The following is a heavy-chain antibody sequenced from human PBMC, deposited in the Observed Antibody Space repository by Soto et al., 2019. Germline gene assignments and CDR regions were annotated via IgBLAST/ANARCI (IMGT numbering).Heavy chain of an antibody. J-gene: IGHJ1*01. CDR3: ATGGLRYFDWLFKH. D-gene: IGHD3-9*01. Sequence: ASVKVSCKVSGYTLTELSMHWVRQAPGKGLEWMGGFDPEDGETIYAQKFQGRVTMTEDTSTDTAYMEMSSLRSEDTAVYYCATGGLRYFDWLFKHWGQGTLVTVSS. V-gene: IGHV1-24*01. CDR2: FDPEDGET. CDR1: GYTLTELS.